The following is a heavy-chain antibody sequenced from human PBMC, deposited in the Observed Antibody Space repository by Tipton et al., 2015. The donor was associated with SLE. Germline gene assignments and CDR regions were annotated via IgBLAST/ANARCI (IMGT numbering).Heavy chain of an antibody. D-gene: IGHD2-8*02. CDR2: ITGDGGST. CDR1: GFTLENYA. J-gene: IGHJ3*01. CDR3: VKDSLLVTTVVFDV. V-gene: IGHV3-43*02. Sequence: GSLRLSCAASGFTLENYAMHWARQTPGKGLEWVSLITGDGGSTYYADSVKGRFTVSRDNSKNSLYLQMSSLRTEDTALYYCVKDSLLVTTVVFDVWGQGTMVTVSS.